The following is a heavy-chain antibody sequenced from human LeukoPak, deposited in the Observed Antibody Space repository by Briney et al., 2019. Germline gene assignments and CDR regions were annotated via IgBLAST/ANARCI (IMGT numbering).Heavy chain of an antibody. Sequence: GGSLRLSCAASGFIFSDFAMHWVRQASGKGLEWVGRIRTKVDSYATTYAASVKGRFTVSRDDSKNTADLEMNSLKSEDTAVYYCARPSSGFHFWGQGTLVTVSS. CDR1: GFIFSDFA. CDR2: IRTKVDSYAT. CDR3: ARPSSGFHF. D-gene: IGHD3-22*01. J-gene: IGHJ4*02. V-gene: IGHV3-73*01.